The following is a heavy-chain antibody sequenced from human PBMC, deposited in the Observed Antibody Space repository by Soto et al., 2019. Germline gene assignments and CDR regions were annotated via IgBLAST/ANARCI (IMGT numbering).Heavy chain of an antibody. CDR1: GFTFSSYS. CDR2: ISSSSSTI. J-gene: IGHJ6*03. V-gene: IGHV3-48*01. CDR3: ARGDYMDV. Sequence: EVQLVESGGGWVQPGGSLRLSCAASGFTFSSYSMNWVRQAPGKGLEWGSYISSSSSTIYYADSVKGRFIISRDNAKNSLYLQMNSLRAEDTAVYYCARGDYMDVWGKGTTVTVSS.